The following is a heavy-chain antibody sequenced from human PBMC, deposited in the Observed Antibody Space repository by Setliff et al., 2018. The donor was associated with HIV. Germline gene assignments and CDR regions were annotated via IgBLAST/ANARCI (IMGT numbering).Heavy chain of an antibody. Sequence: GSLRLSCVASGFTFSTCGMYWVRQAPAKGLEWVSAISYDGRTTHYADSVMGRFTVDRDNSKNTLYLQVNGLRPDDTGVYYCASARIPTGGTSTSFDYWGQGTQVTISS. CDR1: GFTFSTCG. D-gene: IGHD1-1*01. J-gene: IGHJ4*02. V-gene: IGHV3-30*01. CDR2: ISYDGRTT. CDR3: ASARIPTGGTSTSFDY.